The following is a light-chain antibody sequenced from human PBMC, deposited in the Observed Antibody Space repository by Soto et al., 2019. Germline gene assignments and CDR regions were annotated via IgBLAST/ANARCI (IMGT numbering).Light chain of an antibody. J-gene: IGKJ4*01. Sequence: IESSHSPSSLSASTWDRATLTCLASQGIRNDLGWYQQKPGKAPKLLIYAASSLQSGVPSRFGGSGSGTDFTLTINSLQPEDFATYYCRQDFSFSRTFGRGTKVDIK. V-gene: IGKV1-6*01. CDR3: RQDFSFSRT. CDR1: QGIRND. CDR2: AAS.